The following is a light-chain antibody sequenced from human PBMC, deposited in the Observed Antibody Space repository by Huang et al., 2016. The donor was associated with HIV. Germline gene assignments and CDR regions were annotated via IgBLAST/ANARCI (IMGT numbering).Light chain of an antibody. Sequence: DIQMTQSPPTLSASIGDKVTITCRASQNINNWLAWYQQKPGTAPRLLSSKASSLQPEVPSRFSGSGSGAEFTLTISSLQPDDFATYYCQQYNGYPYTFGQGTRVDIK. CDR1: QNINNW. CDR2: KAS. V-gene: IGKV1-5*03. CDR3: QQYNGYPYT. J-gene: IGKJ2*01.